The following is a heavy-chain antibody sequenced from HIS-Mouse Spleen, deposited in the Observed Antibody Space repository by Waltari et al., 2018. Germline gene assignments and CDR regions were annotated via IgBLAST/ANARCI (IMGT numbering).Heavy chain of an antibody. Sequence: QVTLRESGPALVKPTQTLTLTCTFSGFSLSTSGMCVSWIRQPPGKALEWLARIDWDDDKYYSTSLKTRLTISTDTSKNQVVLTMTNMDPVDTATYYCARIQAGKLELPFDYWGQGTLVTVSS. J-gene: IGHJ4*02. CDR1: GFSLSTSGMC. D-gene: IGHD1-7*01. V-gene: IGHV2-70*15. CDR3: ARIQAGKLELPFDY. CDR2: IDWDDDK.